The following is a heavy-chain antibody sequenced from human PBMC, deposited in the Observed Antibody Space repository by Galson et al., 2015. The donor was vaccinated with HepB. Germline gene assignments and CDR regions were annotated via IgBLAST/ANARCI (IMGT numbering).Heavy chain of an antibody. CDR1: GYTFTSYG. CDR2: ISAYNGNT. D-gene: IGHD2-2*01. V-gene: IGHV1-18*01. Sequence: SVKVSCKASGYTFTSYGISWVRQAPGQGLEWMGWISAYNGNTNYAQKLQGRVTMTTDTSTSTAYMELRSLRSDDTAVYYCARVDLDCSSTSCYDRSAFDIWGQGTMVTVSS. J-gene: IGHJ3*02. CDR3: ARVDLDCSSTSCYDRSAFDI.